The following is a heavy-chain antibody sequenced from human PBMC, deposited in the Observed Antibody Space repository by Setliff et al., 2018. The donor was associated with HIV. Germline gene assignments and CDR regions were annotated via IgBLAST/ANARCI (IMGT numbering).Heavy chain of an antibody. D-gene: IGHD2-2*01. CDR2: ISGISDKI. CDR1: GFSFTDYG. Sequence: PGGSLRLSCAASGFSFTDYGMTWVRQAPGKGLEWVSGISGISDKIKYVDSVKGRFTISRDKSKNTLSLQMNSLRAEDTALYYCVRAIGYCSGSSCYGMDWYFDLWGRGTLVTVSS. J-gene: IGHJ2*01. V-gene: IGHV3-23*01. CDR3: VRAIGYCSGSSCYGMDWYFDL.